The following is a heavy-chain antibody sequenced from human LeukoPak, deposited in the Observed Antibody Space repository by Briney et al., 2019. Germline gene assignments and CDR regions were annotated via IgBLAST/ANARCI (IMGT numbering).Heavy chain of an antibody. CDR2: VSDSGGST. CDR1: GFTFSNHA. Sequence: GGSLRLSCAASGFTFSNHAMNWVRQAPGKGLEWVSSVSDSGGSTYYTDSVKGRFTISRDNSKSTLYLQMNSLRAEDTAVYYCAKTLTMVRGIITDAFDIWGQGTIVTVSA. D-gene: IGHD3-10*01. J-gene: IGHJ3*02. CDR3: AKTLTMVRGIITDAFDI. V-gene: IGHV3-23*01.